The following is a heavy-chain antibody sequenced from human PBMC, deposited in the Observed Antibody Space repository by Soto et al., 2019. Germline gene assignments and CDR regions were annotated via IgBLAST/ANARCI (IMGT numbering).Heavy chain of an antibody. Sequence: PVGSLRLSCVGSGFTFSSYEMNWARQAPGKGLEWVSNIRSSGRSINYADSVKGRFTISRDNAKNSLYLQMNSLRAEDTAVYYCTRVRDSNDYWGQGTLVTVSS. J-gene: IGHJ4*02. CDR1: GFTFSSYE. D-gene: IGHD3-22*01. CDR2: IRSSGRSI. V-gene: IGHV3-48*03. CDR3: TRVRDSNDY.